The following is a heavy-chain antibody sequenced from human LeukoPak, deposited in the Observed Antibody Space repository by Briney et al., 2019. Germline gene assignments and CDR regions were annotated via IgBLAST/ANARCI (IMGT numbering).Heavy chain of an antibody. CDR1: GFTFSSYD. CDR3: AKDSATYGSGSYYHYYFDY. V-gene: IGHV3-13*01. J-gene: IGHJ4*02. CDR2: IGTAGDT. D-gene: IGHD3-10*01. Sequence: GGSLRLSCAASGFTFSSYDMHWVRQATGKGPEWVSAIGTAGDTYYPGSVKGRFTISRENAKNSLYLQMNSLRAGDTAVYYCAKDSATYGSGSYYHYYFDYWGQGTLVTVSS.